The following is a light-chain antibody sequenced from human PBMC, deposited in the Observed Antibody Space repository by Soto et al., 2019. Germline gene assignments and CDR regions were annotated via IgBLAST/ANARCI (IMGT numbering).Light chain of an antibody. J-gene: IGKJ3*01. CDR1: QSISSSY. CDR3: QQYSSSPPEFT. V-gene: IGKV3-20*01. CDR2: GAS. Sequence: EIVLTQSPGTLSLSPGERATLSCRASQSISSSYLAWYQQRPGQAPRLLIFGASYRATGIPDRFSGSGSGTDFPLTISRLEPEDFAVYYCQQYSSSPPEFTFGPGTKVHIK.